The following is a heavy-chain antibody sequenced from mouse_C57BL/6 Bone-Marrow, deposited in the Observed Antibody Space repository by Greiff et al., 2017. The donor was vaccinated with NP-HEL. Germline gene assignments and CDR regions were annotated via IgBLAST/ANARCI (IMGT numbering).Heavy chain of an antibody. V-gene: IGHV1-53*01. CDR1: GYTFTSYW. J-gene: IGHJ2*01. CDR3: ASSITTVVATDYFDY. CDR2: INPSNGGT. D-gene: IGHD1-1*01. Sequence: QVQLKQPGTELVKPGASVKLSCKASGYTFTSYWMHWVKQRPGQGLEWIGNINPSNGGTNYNEKFKSKATLTVDKSSSTAYMQLSSLTSEDSAVYYCASSITTVVATDYFDYWGQGTTLTVSS.